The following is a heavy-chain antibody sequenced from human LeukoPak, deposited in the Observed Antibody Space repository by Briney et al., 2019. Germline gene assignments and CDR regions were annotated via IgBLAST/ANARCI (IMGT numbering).Heavy chain of an antibody. CDR3: ARFTAMPRGHYYYGMDV. J-gene: IGHJ6*02. CDR2: ISYDGSNK. CDR1: GFTFSSYG. D-gene: IGHD5-18*01. Sequence: PGGSLRLSCVASGFTFSSYGMHWVRQAPGKGLEWVAVISYDGSNKYYADSVKGRFTISRDNSKNTLYLQMNSLRAEDTAVYYCARFTAMPRGHYYYGMDVWGQGTTVTVSS. V-gene: IGHV3-30*03.